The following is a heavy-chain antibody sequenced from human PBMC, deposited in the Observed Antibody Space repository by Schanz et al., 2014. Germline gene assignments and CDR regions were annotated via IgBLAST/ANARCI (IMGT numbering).Heavy chain of an antibody. V-gene: IGHV1-46*03. CDR2: INPSSGTT. CDR1: GYTFTSYD. CDR3: ARGPSTGAFDI. J-gene: IGHJ3*02. Sequence: QVQLVQSGAEVKKPGASVRLSCEASGYTFTSYDINWVRQAPGQGLEWMGKINPSSGTTRIAQNFQGRVTMTRDTSTSTVYMELSSLRSEDTAVYFCARGPSTGAFDIWGQGTMVTVSS.